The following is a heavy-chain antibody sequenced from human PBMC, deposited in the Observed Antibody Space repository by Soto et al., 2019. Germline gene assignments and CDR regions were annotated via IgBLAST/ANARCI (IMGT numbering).Heavy chain of an antibody. CDR2: INTDNGNT. CDR1: GYTFTSCA. D-gene: IGHD6-19*01. V-gene: IGHV1-3*04. CDR3: ARDRAVDWYFDL. J-gene: IGHJ2*01. Sequence: QVQVVQSGAEVKKPGASVKVSCKASGYTFTSCAIHWVRQAPGQRLEWMGWINTDNGNTKYSQRFRGRVTITRDTSASTAYMELSNLISEDTAVYYCARDRAVDWYFDLWGRGTLVTVSS.